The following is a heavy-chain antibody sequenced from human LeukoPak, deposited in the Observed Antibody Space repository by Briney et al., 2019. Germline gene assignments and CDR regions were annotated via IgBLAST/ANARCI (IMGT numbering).Heavy chain of an antibody. CDR3: ARDLFNRAAFDI. J-gene: IGHJ3*02. CDR1: GGSISSSSYY. Sequence: SETLSLTCTVSGGSISSSSYYWGWIRQPPGKGLEWIGSIYYSGSTYCNPSLKSRVTISVDTSKNQFSLKLSSVTAADTAVYYCARDLFNRAAFDIWGQGTMVTVSA. D-gene: IGHD3-10*01. CDR2: IYYSGST. V-gene: IGHV4-39*07.